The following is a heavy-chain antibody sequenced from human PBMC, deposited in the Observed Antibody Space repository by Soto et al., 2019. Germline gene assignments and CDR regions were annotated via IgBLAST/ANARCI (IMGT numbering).Heavy chain of an antibody. CDR1: GFTFGSYS. CDR2: ISSSSSTI. J-gene: IGHJ5*02. V-gene: IGHV3-48*02. Sequence: EVQLVESGGGLVQPGGSLRLSCAASGFTFGSYSMNWVRQAPGKGLEWVSYISSSSSTIYYADSVKGRFTISRDNAKNSLYLQMNSLRDEDTAVYYCAREGTRGGFLHWFAPWGQGTLVTVSS. D-gene: IGHD3-10*01. CDR3: AREGTRGGFLHWFAP.